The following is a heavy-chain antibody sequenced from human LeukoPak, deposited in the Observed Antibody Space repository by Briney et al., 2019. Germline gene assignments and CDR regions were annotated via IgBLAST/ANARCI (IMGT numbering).Heavy chain of an antibody. CDR3: AKEGDWTHEY. Sequence: GGSLRLSCAASGFSFSTNWMDWIRQAPGKGLEWVANIKQDGSAKHYADSLKGRFTISRDNAKNSLYLQMNSLTVDDTAVYYCAKEGDWTHEYWGQGTLVIVSS. J-gene: IGHJ4*02. CDR1: GFSFSTNW. CDR2: IKQDGSAK. V-gene: IGHV3-7*03. D-gene: IGHD1-1*01.